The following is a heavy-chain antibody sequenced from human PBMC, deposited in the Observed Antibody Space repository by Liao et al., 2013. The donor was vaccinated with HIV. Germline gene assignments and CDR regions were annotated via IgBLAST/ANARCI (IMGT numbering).Heavy chain of an antibody. D-gene: IGHD4/OR15-4a*01. Sequence: QVQLQESGPGLVKPSETLSLTCTVSGGSISSGSSYWSWIRQPAGKGLEWIGRIYTSGSTNYNPSLKGRVTMSVDTSKNQFSLRLSSVNAADTAVYYCARDRRDYIIHYFDQWGQGTLVTVSS. CDR1: GGSISSGSSY. V-gene: IGHV4-61*02. CDR2: IYTSGST. J-gene: IGHJ4*02. CDR3: ARDRRDYIIHYFDQ.